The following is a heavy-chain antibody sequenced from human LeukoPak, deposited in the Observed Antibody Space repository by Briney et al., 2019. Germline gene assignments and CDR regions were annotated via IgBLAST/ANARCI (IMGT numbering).Heavy chain of an antibody. CDR2: IGGSRGST. D-gene: IGHD6-13*01. Sequence: PGGSLRLSCTTSGFNFRAYWMGWVRQAPGKGLEWVSAIGGSRGSTYSADSVKGRFTISRDSSKNALYLQMNSLRAEDTAVYYCATSSSWYAQYDYWGQGTLVTVSS. CDR1: GFNFRAYW. J-gene: IGHJ4*02. CDR3: ATSSSWYAQYDY. V-gene: IGHV3-23*01.